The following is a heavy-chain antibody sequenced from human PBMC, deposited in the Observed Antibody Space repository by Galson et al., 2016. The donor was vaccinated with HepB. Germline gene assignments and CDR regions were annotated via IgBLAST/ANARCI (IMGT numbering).Heavy chain of an antibody. V-gene: IGHV3-30*18. CDR1: GFTFSSYG. CDR2: ISYDGSDK. J-gene: IGHJ6*02. D-gene: IGHD1-1*01. Sequence: SLRLSCAAYGFTFSSYGMHWVRQAPGKGLEWVAAISYDGSDKYYADSVKGRFTISRDNSKNTLYLQMSSLRAEDTAVYYCAKDVWRGSGTDYYGMDVGGQGTTLTVSS. CDR3: AKDVWRGSGTDYYGMDV.